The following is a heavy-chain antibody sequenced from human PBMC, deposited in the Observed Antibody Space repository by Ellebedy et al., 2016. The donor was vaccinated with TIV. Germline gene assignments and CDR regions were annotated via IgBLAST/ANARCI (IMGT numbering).Heavy chain of an antibody. Sequence: ASVKVSXKASGYNFFTHGLSWVRQAPGQGLEWMGWISGFNGDTNFAQQFQGRVTLTTDTSTSTAYMELRSLRPDDTAVYFCARVLVTAQSDYWGQGTLVTVSS. J-gene: IGHJ4*02. D-gene: IGHD2-21*02. V-gene: IGHV1-18*04. CDR1: GYNFFTHG. CDR2: ISGFNGDT. CDR3: ARVLVTAQSDY.